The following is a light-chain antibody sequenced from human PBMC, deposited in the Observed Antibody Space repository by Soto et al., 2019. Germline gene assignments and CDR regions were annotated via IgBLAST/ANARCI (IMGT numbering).Light chain of an antibody. V-gene: IGLV1-40*01. Sequence: QSALTQPPSVSGAPGQRVTISCTGSSSNIGARYDVHWYQQLPGTAPKLLIHGNTNRPSGVPDRFSGSKSGTSASLAITGLQAEDEADYYCQSYDSSLSVVFGGGTKLTVL. CDR1: SSNIGARYD. J-gene: IGLJ2*01. CDR2: GNT. CDR3: QSYDSSLSVV.